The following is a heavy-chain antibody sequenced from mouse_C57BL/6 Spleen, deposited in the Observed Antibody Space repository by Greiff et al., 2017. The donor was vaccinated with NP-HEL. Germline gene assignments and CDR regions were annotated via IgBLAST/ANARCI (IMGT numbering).Heavy chain of an antibody. J-gene: IGHJ4*01. V-gene: IGHV14-3*01. CDR1: GFNIKNTY. D-gene: IGHD2-2*01. Sequence: EVQLQQSVAELVRPGASVKLSCTASGFNIKNTYMHWVKQRPEQGLEWIGRIDLANGNTKYAPKFQGKATITADTPSNTAFLQLSSLTSEATAMYYCASGYPYAMDYWGQGTSVTVSS. CDR2: IDLANGNT. CDR3: ASGYPYAMDY.